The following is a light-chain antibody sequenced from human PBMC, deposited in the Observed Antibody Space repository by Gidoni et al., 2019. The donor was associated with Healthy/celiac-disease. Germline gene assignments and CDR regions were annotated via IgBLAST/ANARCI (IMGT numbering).Light chain of an antibody. Sequence: QSALTQPRSVSGSPGQSVTISCTGTSSDVGGYNYVSWYQQHPGKAPKLMIYDVSKRPSGFPDRFSGSKSGNTASLTISGLQAEDEADYYCCSYAGSYTFNVFGTGTTVTVL. J-gene: IGLJ1*01. V-gene: IGLV2-11*01. CDR1: SSDVGGYNY. CDR3: CSYAGSYTFNV. CDR2: DVS.